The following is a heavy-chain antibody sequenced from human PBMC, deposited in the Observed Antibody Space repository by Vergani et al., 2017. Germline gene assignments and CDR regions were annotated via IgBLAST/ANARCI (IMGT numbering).Heavy chain of an antibody. CDR3: ARDHEDNIRVHYYGMDV. CDR1: GFTFSSYS. CDR2: ISSSSSYI. D-gene: IGHD2/OR15-2a*01. V-gene: IGHV3-21*01. Sequence: EVQLVESGGGLVKPGGSLRLSCAASGFTFSSYSMNWVRQAPGKGLEWVSSISSSSSYIYYADSVKGRFTISRDNAKNSLYLQMISLRAEDTAVYYCARDHEDNIRVHYYGMDVWGQGTTVTVSS. J-gene: IGHJ6*02.